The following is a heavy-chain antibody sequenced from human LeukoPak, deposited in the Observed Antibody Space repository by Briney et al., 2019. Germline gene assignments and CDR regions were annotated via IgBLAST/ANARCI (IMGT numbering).Heavy chain of an antibody. V-gene: IGHV1-18*01. Sequence: ASVKVSCTASGYTFTSYGISWVRQAPGQGLEWMGWISAYNGNTNYAQKLQGRVTMTTDTSTSTAYMELRSLRSDDTAVYYCARESPGYSSGWVWGYYYYYGMDVWGQGTTVAVSS. CDR2: ISAYNGNT. D-gene: IGHD6-19*01. CDR3: ARESPGYSSGWVWGYYYYYGMDV. J-gene: IGHJ6*02. CDR1: GYTFTSYG.